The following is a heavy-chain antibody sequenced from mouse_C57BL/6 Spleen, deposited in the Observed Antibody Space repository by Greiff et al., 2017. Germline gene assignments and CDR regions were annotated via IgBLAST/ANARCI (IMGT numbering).Heavy chain of an antibody. Sequence: EVKLQQSGPGLAKPSQTLSLTCSVTGYSITSDYWNWIRTFPGNKLEYMGYISYSGSTYYNPSLKSRISITRDTSKNQYYLQLNSVTTEDTATYYCARTLDGYHYYYAMDYWGQGTSVTVSS. V-gene: IGHV3-8*01. CDR3: ARTLDGYHYYYAMDY. CDR1: GYSITSDY. D-gene: IGHD2-3*01. J-gene: IGHJ4*01. CDR2: ISYSGST.